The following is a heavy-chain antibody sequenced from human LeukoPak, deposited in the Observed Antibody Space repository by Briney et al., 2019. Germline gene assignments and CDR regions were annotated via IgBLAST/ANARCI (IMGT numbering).Heavy chain of an antibody. Sequence: SETLSLTCTVSGGSISSSSYYWGWIRQPPGKGLEWIGSIYYSGSTYYNPSLKSRVTISVDTSKNQFSLKLSSVTAADTAVYYCARDSGYSYGLNWFDPWGQGTLVTVSS. J-gene: IGHJ5*02. CDR3: ARDSGYSYGLNWFDP. CDR1: GGSISSSSYY. CDR2: IYYSGST. D-gene: IGHD5-18*01. V-gene: IGHV4-39*02.